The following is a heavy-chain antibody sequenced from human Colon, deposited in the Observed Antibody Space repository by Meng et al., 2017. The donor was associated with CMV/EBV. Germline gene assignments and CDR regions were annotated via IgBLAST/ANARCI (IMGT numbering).Heavy chain of an antibody. D-gene: IGHD6-13*01. CDR1: GGSFSGYY. J-gene: IGHJ5*02. CDR2: INHSGST. CDR3: ARYSSPMGFDP. Sequence: SETLSLTCAVYGGSFSGYYWSWIRQPPGKGLEWIGEINHSGSTNYNPSLKSRATISVDTSKNQFSLKLSSVTAADTAVYYCARYSSPMGFDPWGQGTLVTVSS. V-gene: IGHV4-34*01.